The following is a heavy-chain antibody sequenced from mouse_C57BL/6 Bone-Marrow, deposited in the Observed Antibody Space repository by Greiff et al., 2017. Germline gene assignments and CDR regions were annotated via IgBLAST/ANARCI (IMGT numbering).Heavy chain of an antibody. Sequence: DVHLVESGGGLVKPGGSLKLSCAASGFTFSSYAMSWVRQTPEKRLEWVATISDGGSYTYYPDNVKGRFTISRDNAKNNLYLQMSHLKSEDTAMYYCARDLLSYWGQGTLVTVSA. CDR1: GFTFSSYA. V-gene: IGHV5-4*01. CDR3: ARDLLSY. CDR2: ISDGGSYT. J-gene: IGHJ3*01.